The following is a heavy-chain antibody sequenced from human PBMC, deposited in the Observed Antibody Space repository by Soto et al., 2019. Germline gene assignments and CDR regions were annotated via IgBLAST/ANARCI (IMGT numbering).Heavy chain of an antibody. CDR2: IYYSGST. J-gene: IGHJ5*02. CDR1: GGSISSSNW. CDR3: ARNLRHCSSTSCYDWFDP. Sequence: QVQLQESGPGLVKPSGTLSLTCAVSGGSISSSNWWNWVRQPPGKGLEWIGEIYYSGSTNYNPSLKSRVTISVDKSKNQFSLKLSSVTAADTAVYYCARNLRHCSSTSCYDWFDPWGQGSLVTVSS. V-gene: IGHV4-4*02. D-gene: IGHD2-2*01.